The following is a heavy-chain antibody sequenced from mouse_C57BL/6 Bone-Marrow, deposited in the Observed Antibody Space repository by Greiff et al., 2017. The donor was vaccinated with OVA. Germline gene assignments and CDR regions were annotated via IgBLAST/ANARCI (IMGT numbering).Heavy chain of an antibody. CDR3: ASVYYGNFSWFAY. CDR1: GYTFTDYY. CDR2: INPNNGGT. Sequence: VQLQQSGPELVKPGASVKISCKASGYTFTDYYMNWVKQSHGKSLEWIGDINPNNGGTSYNQKFKGKATLTVDKSSSTAYMELRSLTSEDSAVYYCASVYYGNFSWFAYWGQGTLVTVSA. V-gene: IGHV1-26*01. D-gene: IGHD2-1*01. J-gene: IGHJ3*01.